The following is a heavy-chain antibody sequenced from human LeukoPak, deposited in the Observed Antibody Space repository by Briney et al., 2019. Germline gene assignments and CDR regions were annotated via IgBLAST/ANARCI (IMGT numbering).Heavy chain of an antibody. J-gene: IGHJ4*02. V-gene: IGHV3-30*02. CDR3: AILGGYSYGGRYFDY. D-gene: IGHD5-18*01. Sequence: PGGSLRLSCAASGFTFSSYGMHWVRQAPGKGLEWVAFIRYDGSNKHYADSVKGRFTISRDNSKNTLYLQMNSLRAEDTAVYYCAILGGYSYGGRYFDYWGQGTLVTVSS. CDR1: GFTFSSYG. CDR2: IRYDGSNK.